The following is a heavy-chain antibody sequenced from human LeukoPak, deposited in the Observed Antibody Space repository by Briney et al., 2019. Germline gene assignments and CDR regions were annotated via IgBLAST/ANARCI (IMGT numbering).Heavy chain of an antibody. J-gene: IGHJ4*02. CDR3: ARDSGYEFWSGLDY. CDR2: IYYSGST. Sequence: PSETLSLTCTVSGGSVSSGSYYWSWIRQPPGKGLEWIGYIYYSGSTNYNPSLKSRVTISVDTSKKQFSLKLSSVTAEDTAVYHCARDSGYEFWSGLDYLGQGTLVTFPS. CDR1: GGSVSSGSYY. V-gene: IGHV4-61*01. D-gene: IGHD3-3*01.